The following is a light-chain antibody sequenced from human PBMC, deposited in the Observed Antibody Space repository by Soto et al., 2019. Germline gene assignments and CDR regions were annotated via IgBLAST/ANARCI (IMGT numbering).Light chain of an antibody. CDR2: NVY. CDR1: SSDVGAYNF. CDR3: SAYTVSRTYV. J-gene: IGLJ1*01. Sequence: QSALTQPASVSGSPGQSITISCTGTSSDVGAYNFVSWHQQHPGKAPKLMIYNVYDRPSGISYRFSGSKSGNTASLTISGLQGEDGADYYCSAYTVSRTYVFGTGTKGTVL. V-gene: IGLV2-14*03.